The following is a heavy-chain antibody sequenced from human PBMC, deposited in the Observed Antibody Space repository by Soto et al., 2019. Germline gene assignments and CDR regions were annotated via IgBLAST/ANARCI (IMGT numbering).Heavy chain of an antibody. Sequence: QVQLVQSGAEVKKPGSSVKVSCKASGGTFSSYAISWVRHAPGQGLEWMGGIIPIFGTANYAQKFQGRVTMTADEATSTAYMELGSLSSEDTVVYYCARAGRYCSGGSCYSASGMYVWGQGTTVTVSS. CDR1: GGTFSSYA. J-gene: IGHJ6*02. CDR2: IIPIFGTA. CDR3: ARAGRYCSGGSCYSASGMYV. V-gene: IGHV1-69*12. D-gene: IGHD2-15*01.